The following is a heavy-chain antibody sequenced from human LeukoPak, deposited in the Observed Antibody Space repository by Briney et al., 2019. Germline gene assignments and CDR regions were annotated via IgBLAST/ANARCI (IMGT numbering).Heavy chain of an antibody. V-gene: IGHV3-48*02. CDR2: ISSSSSTI. CDR1: GFTFSSYA. CDR3: ARDPTGYSSSWYVGWFDP. J-gene: IGHJ5*02. D-gene: IGHD6-13*01. Sequence: QSGGSLRLSCAASGFTFSSYAMSWVRQAPGKGLEWVSYISSSSSTIYYADSVKGRFTISRDNAKNSLYLQMNSLRDEDTAVYYCARDPTGYSSSWYVGWFDPWGQGTLVTVSS.